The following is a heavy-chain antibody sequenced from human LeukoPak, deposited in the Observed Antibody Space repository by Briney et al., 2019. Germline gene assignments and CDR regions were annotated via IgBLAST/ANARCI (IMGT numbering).Heavy chain of an antibody. CDR1: GYTFTGYY. D-gene: IGHD2-15*01. Sequence: GASVKVSCKASGYTFTGYYMHWVRQAPGQGLEWMGWINPNSGGTNYAQKFQGRVTMTRDTSISTAYMELSRLRSDDTAVYYCARDIVVVVAATFDAYWYFDLWGRGTLVTVSS. V-gene: IGHV1-2*02. CDR3: ARDIVVVVAATFDAYWYFDL. J-gene: IGHJ2*01. CDR2: INPNSGGT.